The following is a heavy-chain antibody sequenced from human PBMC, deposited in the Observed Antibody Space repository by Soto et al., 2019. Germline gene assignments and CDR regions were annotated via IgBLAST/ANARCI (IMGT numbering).Heavy chain of an antibody. V-gene: IGHV3-11*06. CDR1: GFSFSDYQ. CDR2: ISSGGGDS. CDR3: TRGGRSTSYYWQY. D-gene: IGHD4-4*01. J-gene: IGHJ4*02. Sequence: QMRLVESGGALVKPGGSLRLSCAASGFSFSDYQMTWIRQTPGRGLEWVSQISSGGGDSNHADSVKGRFITSRDNAKNLLYLQMNNLRDEDTAVYYCTRGGRSTSYYWQYWGLGTLVTVS.